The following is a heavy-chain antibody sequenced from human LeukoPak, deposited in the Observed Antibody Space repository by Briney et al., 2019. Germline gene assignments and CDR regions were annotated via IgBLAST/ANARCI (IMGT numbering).Heavy chain of an antibody. D-gene: IGHD6-13*01. CDR3: ARDYGSSLREDWFDP. V-gene: IGHV4-4*07. CDR2: IYTSGST. CDR1: GGSISSYY. Sequence: SETLSLTCTVSGGSISSYYWSWIRQPAGKGLEWIGRIYTSGSTNYNTPLKSRVTMSVDTSKHQLSLNLSSVTAADTALYYCARDYGSSLREDWFDPWGQGNLVTVSP. J-gene: IGHJ5*02.